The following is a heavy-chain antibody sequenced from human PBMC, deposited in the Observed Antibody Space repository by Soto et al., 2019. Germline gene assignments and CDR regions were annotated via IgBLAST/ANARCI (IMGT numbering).Heavy chain of an antibody. D-gene: IGHD6-6*01. Sequence: QVQLVESGGGVDQPGRSLRLSCAASGFRFSSFGIHWVRQAPGKGLEWVAVISYDGSKKYYADSMKGRCTISRDNSKNTLYMQLNSMREEDTALYYCARETPLAPNTFDYWGRGTLVTVSS. CDR3: ARETPLAPNTFDY. J-gene: IGHJ4*02. V-gene: IGHV3-30-3*01. CDR1: GFRFSSFG. CDR2: ISYDGSKK.